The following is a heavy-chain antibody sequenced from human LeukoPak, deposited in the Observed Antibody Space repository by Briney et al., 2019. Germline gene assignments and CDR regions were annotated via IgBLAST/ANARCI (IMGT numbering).Heavy chain of an antibody. J-gene: IGHJ4*02. Sequence: GGSLRLSCAASGFTFSSYAIHWVRQAPGKGLEWVAVISYDGSNKYYTDSVKGRFTISRDNSKNTLYLQMNSLRAEDTAVYYCAKDSDYYGSGSYYDYWGQGTLVTVSS. V-gene: IGHV3-30-3*01. CDR3: AKDSDYYGSGSYYDY. CDR1: GFTFSSYA. D-gene: IGHD3-10*01. CDR2: ISYDGSNK.